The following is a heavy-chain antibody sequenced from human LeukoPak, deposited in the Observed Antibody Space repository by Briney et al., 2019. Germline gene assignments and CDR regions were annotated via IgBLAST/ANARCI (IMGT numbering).Heavy chain of an antibody. CDR1: GFTLSSYW. CDR2: IKQDGSEK. Sequence: PGGSLRLSCAASGFTLSSYWMTWVRQAPGKGLEWVANIKQDGSEKYYVDSVKGRFTISRDNAKNSLYLQMNSLRAEDTAVYYCARGGYDSSGYRIEDYWGQGTLVTVSS. D-gene: IGHD3-22*01. V-gene: IGHV3-7*01. CDR3: ARGGYDSSGYRIEDY. J-gene: IGHJ4*02.